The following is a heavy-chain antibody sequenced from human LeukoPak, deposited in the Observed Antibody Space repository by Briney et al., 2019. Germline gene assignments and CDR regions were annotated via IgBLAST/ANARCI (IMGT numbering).Heavy chain of an antibody. V-gene: IGHV3-30*04. CDR1: GFTFSSFA. CDR3: ARAYCSSTSCYAPGY. D-gene: IGHD2-2*01. J-gene: IGHJ4*02. Sequence: GGSLRLSCAASGFTFSSFAMHWVRQAPAKGLEWEAVISYDGTKKYYADSVKGRFTISRDNSNNTLYPQMNSLRAEDTAVYYCARAYCSSTSCYAPGYWGQGTLVTVSS. CDR2: ISYDGTKK.